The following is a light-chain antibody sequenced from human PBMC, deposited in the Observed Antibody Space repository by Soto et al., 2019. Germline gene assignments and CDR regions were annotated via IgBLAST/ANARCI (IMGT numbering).Light chain of an antibody. V-gene: IGKV1-5*03. Sequence: QMTPASTPLSGLVGDRVNNTFRASQSISRWLAWYQQKPGKAPRLLIYKASTLKSGVPSRFSGSGSGTEFTLTISSLQPDDVATYYCQHYSTYPDTFGQGTKLDIK. J-gene: IGKJ1*01. CDR1: QSISRW. CDR3: QHYSTYPDT. CDR2: KAS.